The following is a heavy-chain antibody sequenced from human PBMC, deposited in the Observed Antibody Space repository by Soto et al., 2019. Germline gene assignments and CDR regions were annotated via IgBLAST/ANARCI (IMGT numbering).Heavy chain of an antibody. D-gene: IGHD2-2*01. CDR2: IYYSGST. CDR1: GGSISSGGYY. V-gene: IGHV4-31*03. Sequence: QVQLQESGPGLVKPSQTLSLTCTVSGGSISSGGYYWSWIRQHPGKGLEWIGYIYYSGSTYYNPSLKSRVTISVDTSKNQFSLKLSSVTAADTAVYYCARGYCISTSCPNWFDPWGQGTLVTVSS. CDR3: ARGYCISTSCPNWFDP. J-gene: IGHJ5*02.